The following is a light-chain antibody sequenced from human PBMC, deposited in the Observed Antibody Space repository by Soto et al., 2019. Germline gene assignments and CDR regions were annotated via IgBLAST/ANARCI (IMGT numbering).Light chain of an antibody. J-gene: IGKJ4*01. CDR2: GAS. V-gene: IGKV3-15*01. Sequence: EKVMTQSPATLYVSPGERVTLSCRASQGVSSKLAWYQHKRGQAPRLLIYGASTRATGIPARFSGSGSETEFTLTISSLQSEDFAGYYCQQYTSWPLTFGGGTKVEIK. CDR1: QGVSSK. CDR3: QQYTSWPLT.